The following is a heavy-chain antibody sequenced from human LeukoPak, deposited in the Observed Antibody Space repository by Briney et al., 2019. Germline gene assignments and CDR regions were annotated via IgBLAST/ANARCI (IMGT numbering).Heavy chain of an antibody. CDR2: INPNSGGT. D-gene: IGHD6-6*01. Sequence: GASVKVSCKASGYTFTGYYMHWVRQAPGQGLEWMGWINPNSGGTNYAQKFQGRVTMTRDTSISTAYMELSRLRSDDTAVYYCARSSEYSSSSGWYYYYYMDVWGKGTTVTVSS. J-gene: IGHJ6*03. CDR3: ARSSEYSSSSGWYYYYYMDV. CDR1: GYTFTGYY. V-gene: IGHV1-2*02.